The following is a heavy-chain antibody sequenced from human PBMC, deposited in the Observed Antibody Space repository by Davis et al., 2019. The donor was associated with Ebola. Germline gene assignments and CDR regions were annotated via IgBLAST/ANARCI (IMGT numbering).Heavy chain of an antibody. J-gene: IGHJ5*02. CDR1: GFTFSDHY. V-gene: IGHV3-72*01. CDR2: IRNKAKSYTT. D-gene: IGHD3-22*01. Sequence: PGGSLRLSCAASGFTFSDHYMDWVRQAPGKGLEWVGRIRNKAKSYTTEYAASVKGRFTISRDDSKNSLYLQMNSLKTEDTAVYYCARGSYYDSSGPNWFDPWGQGTLVTVSS. CDR3: ARGSYYDSSGPNWFDP.